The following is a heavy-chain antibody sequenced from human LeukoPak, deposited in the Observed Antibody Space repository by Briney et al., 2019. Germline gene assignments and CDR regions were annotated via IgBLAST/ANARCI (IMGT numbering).Heavy chain of an antibody. Sequence: PGGSLRLSCAASGFTFSSYSMNWVRQAPGKGLEWVSGISWNSGSIGYADSVKGRFTISRDNAKNSLYLQMNSLRAEDTALYYCAKDKGRYDFWSGYYYYYGMDVWGQGTTVTVSS. J-gene: IGHJ6*02. D-gene: IGHD3-3*01. CDR3: AKDKGRYDFWSGYYYYYGMDV. CDR2: ISWNSGSI. V-gene: IGHV3-9*01. CDR1: GFTFSSYS.